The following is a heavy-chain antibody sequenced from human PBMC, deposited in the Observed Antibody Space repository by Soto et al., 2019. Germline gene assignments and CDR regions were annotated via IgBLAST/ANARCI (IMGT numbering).Heavy chain of an antibody. J-gene: IGHJ4*02. Sequence: ASVKVSCKASGGTFSSYTISWVRQAPGQGLEWMGRIILGIANYAQKFQGRVTITADKSTSTAYMELSSLRSEDTAVYYCARDPSGYDLPAYWGQGTLVTVSS. CDR3: ARDPSGYDLPAY. CDR1: GGTFSSYT. CDR2: IILGIA. D-gene: IGHD5-12*01. V-gene: IGHV1-69*04.